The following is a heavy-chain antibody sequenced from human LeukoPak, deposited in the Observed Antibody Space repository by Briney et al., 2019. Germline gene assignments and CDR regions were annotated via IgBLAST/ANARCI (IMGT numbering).Heavy chain of an antibody. Sequence: SQTLSLTCALSGDSVSSSSAAWDWIRQSPSRGLEWLGRTYYRSKWYNDYAASVRSRITVNPDTSKNQFSLQLNSVTPEDTAVYYCAREDYGGNSGTYFDYWGQGTLVTVSS. CDR2: TYYRSKWYN. J-gene: IGHJ4*02. D-gene: IGHD4-23*01. CDR1: GDSVSSSSAA. V-gene: IGHV6-1*01. CDR3: AREDYGGNSGTYFDY.